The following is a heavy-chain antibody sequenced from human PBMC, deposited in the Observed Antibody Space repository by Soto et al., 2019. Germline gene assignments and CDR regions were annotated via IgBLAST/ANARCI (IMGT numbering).Heavy chain of an antibody. V-gene: IGHV5-10-1*01. D-gene: IGHD3-22*01. CDR3: ARQIYDSDTGPNFQYYFDS. CDR1: GYSFAGYW. Sequence: PGESLKISCKGSGYSFAGYWITWVRQKPGKGLEWMGRIDPSDSQTCYSPSFRGHVTISVTKSITTVFLQWSSLRASDTAMYYCARQIYDSDTGPNFQYYFDSWGQGTPVTVS. CDR2: IDPSDSQT. J-gene: IGHJ4*02.